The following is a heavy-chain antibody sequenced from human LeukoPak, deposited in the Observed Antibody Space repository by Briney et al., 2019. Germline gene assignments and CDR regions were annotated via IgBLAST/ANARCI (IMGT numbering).Heavy chain of an antibody. CDR2: IFSGGST. CDR3: ARDLKTSGWYGDFDF. CDR1: GFTVSSNY. V-gene: IGHV3-53*01. Sequence: GGSLRLSCVASGFTVSSNYMSWVRQAPGKGLEWVSAIFSGGSTFYADSVTGREAISRDNSKNTVYLEMNSLRAEDTAVYYCARDLKTSGWYGDFDFWGQGTLVPVSS. J-gene: IGHJ4*02. D-gene: IGHD6-19*01.